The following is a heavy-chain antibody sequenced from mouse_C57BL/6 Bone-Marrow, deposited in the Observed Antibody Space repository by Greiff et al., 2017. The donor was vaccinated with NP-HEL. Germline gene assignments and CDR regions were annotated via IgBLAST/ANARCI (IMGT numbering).Heavy chain of an antibody. D-gene: IGHD4-1*01. CDR2: IDPSDSYT. CDR1: GYTFTSYW. Sequence: VQLQQPGAELVMPGASVKLSCKASGYTFTSYWMHWVKQRPGQGLEWIGEIDPSDSYTNYNQKFKGKSTLTVDKSSSTAYMQLSSLTSEDSAVYYCARDWYFDYWGQGTTLIVSS. V-gene: IGHV1-69*01. J-gene: IGHJ2*01. CDR3: ARDWYFDY.